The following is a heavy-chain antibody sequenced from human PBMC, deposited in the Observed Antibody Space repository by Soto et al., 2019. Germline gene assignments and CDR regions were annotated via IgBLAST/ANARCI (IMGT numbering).Heavy chain of an antibody. Sequence: EVQLLESGGGLVQPGGSLRLSCTASGFTFSDHAMTWVRQAPGKGLQWLSGINGGGSGAYYADSVKGRFTVSRANSNNTLFLQMDSLRVEDTADYYCAIDLWWYTHWGQGTLVTVSS. CDR2: INGGGSGA. D-gene: IGHD2-15*01. CDR3: AIDLWWYTH. CDR1: GFTFSDHA. J-gene: IGHJ1*01. V-gene: IGHV3-23*01.